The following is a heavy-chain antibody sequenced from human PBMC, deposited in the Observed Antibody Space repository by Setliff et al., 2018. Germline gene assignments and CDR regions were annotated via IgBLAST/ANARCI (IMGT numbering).Heavy chain of an antibody. V-gene: IGHV7-4-1*01. CDR3: AREGEGSTFFPLDAFDI. Sequence: ASVKVSCKASGYTFSSYAMNWVRQAPGQGLEWMGWISTNTGNPTYAQGFTGRFVFSLDTSVSTAYLQIGSLKAEDTAVYYCAREGEGSTFFPLDAFDIWGQGTMVTVSS. CDR1: GYTFSSYA. J-gene: IGHJ3*02. D-gene: IGHD3-16*01. CDR2: ISTNTGNP.